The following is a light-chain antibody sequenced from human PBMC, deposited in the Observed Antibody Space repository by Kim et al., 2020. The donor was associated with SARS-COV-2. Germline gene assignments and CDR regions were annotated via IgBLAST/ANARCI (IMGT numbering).Light chain of an antibody. J-gene: IGKJ5*01. CDR3: QQYYSYLPT. V-gene: IGKV1-8*01. Sequence: ASTGDRVTITCRASQGISSYLAWYQQKPGKAPKLLIYAASTLQSGVPSRFSGSGSGTDFTLTISCLQSEDFATYYCQQYYSYLPTFGQGTRLEIK. CDR1: QGISSY. CDR2: AAS.